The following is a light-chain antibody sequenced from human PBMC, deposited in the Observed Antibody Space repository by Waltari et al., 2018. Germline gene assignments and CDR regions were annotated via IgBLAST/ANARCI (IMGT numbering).Light chain of an antibody. CDR3: CSFAGTYTWV. J-gene: IGLJ3*02. CDR1: TSAVGGYNY. V-gene: IGLV2-11*01. Sequence: SALTQPRSVSGSPGQSVTIPCTGTTSAVGGYNYVPWYQHHPGKAPKLMIFDVTQRPSGVPDRFSGSKYANTASLTISGLQAEDEADYYCCSFAGTYTWVFGGGTKVTVL. CDR2: DVT.